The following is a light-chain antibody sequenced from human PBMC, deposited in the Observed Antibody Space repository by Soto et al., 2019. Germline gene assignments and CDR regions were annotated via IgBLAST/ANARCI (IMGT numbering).Light chain of an antibody. CDR2: KAS. CDR1: QTISSW. V-gene: IGKV1-5*03. CDR3: QHYNSYSEA. Sequence: DSQMTQSPSTLSGSVGDRVTITCRARQTISSWLAWYQQKPGKAPKLRIYKASTLKSGVPSSFSGSGSGTEFTLTISSLQPDDFATYYCQHYNSYSEAFGQGTKVDLK. J-gene: IGKJ1*01.